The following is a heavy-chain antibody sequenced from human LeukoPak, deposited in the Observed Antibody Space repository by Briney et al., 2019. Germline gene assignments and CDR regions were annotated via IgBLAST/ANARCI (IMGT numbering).Heavy chain of an antibody. V-gene: IGHV4-4*09. CDR2: ISTSGST. CDR3: AREGAYSSSSIHWFDP. CDR1: AASISNYY. J-gene: IGHJ5*02. Sequence: SETLSLTCAVSAASISNYYWSWIRQAPGKGLKWIGYISTSGSTNYNPSLKSRVTISVDTSKNQFSLKLSSVTAADTAVYYCAREGAYSSSSIHWFDPWGQGTLVTVSS. D-gene: IGHD6-6*01.